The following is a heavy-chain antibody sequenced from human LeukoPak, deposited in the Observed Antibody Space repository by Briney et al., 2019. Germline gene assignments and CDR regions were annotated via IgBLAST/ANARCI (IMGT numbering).Heavy chain of an antibody. CDR2: FDPEDGET. CDR3: ATSIAARLYYYYGMDV. J-gene: IGHJ6*02. V-gene: IGHV1-24*01. D-gene: IGHD6-6*01. CDR1: GYTLTELS. Sequence: ASVTVSCTVSGYTLTELSMHWVRQAPGKGLEWMGGFDPEDGETIYAQKFQGRVTMTEDTSTDTAYMELSSLRSEDTAVYYCATSIAARLYYYYGMDVWGQGTTVTVSS.